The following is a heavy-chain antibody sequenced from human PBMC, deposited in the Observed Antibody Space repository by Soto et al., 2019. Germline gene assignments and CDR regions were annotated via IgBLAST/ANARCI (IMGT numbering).Heavy chain of an antibody. Sequence: EVQLVESGGGLVQPGRSLRLSCAASGFTFDDYAMHWVRQAPGKGLEWVSGISWNSGSIGYADTVKGRFTISRDNAKNSLYLQMNGLRAEDTALYYCAKAGFWSGYYSLVDDWGQGTLVTVSS. J-gene: IGHJ4*02. CDR3: AKAGFWSGYYSLVDD. CDR1: GFTFDDYA. V-gene: IGHV3-9*01. D-gene: IGHD3-3*01. CDR2: ISWNSGSI.